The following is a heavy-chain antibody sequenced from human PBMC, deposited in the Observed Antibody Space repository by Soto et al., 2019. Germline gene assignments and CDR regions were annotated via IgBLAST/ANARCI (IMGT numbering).Heavy chain of an antibody. D-gene: IGHD3-22*01. Sequence: ASVKVSCKASGDTFTTYDINWVRQATGHGLEWMGWINPNSGNIGYAQRFQGRVTMTRDTAISTAYMELSSLRSEDTAVYYCAADSRYYESSEGYYWGQGTLVTVSS. V-gene: IGHV1-8*01. CDR2: INPNSGNI. CDR1: GDTFTTYD. J-gene: IGHJ4*02. CDR3: AADSRYYESSEGYY.